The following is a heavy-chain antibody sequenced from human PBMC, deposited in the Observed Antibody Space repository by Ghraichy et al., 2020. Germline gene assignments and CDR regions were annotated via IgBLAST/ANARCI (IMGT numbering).Heavy chain of an antibody. CDR1: GGSFSGYY. D-gene: IGHD1-26*01. CDR2: INHSGST. J-gene: IGHJ4*02. CDR3: ARQTLYSGSYYY. Sequence: LSLTCAVYGGSFSGYYWSWIRQPPGKGLEWIGEINHSGSTNYNPSLKSRVTISVDTSKNQFSLKLSSVTAADTAVYYCARQTLYSGSYYYWGQGTLVTVSS. V-gene: IGHV4-34*01.